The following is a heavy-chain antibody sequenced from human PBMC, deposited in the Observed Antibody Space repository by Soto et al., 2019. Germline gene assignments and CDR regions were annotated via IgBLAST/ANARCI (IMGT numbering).Heavy chain of an antibody. V-gene: IGHV3-30*18. CDR2: ISYDGSNK. CDR1: GFTFSSYG. J-gene: IGHJ5*02. D-gene: IGHD6-13*01. Sequence: PGGSLRLSCAASGFTFSSYGMHWVRQAPGKGLEWVAVISYDGSNKYYADSVKGRFTISRDNSKNTLYLQMNSLRAEDTAVYYCAKDIRKQHAASDWFDPWGQRTLVTVSS. CDR3: AKDIRKQHAASDWFDP.